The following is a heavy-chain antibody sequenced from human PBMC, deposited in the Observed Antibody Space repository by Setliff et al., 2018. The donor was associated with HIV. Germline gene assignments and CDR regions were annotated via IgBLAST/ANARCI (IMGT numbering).Heavy chain of an antibody. CDR1: GGSISSYY. D-gene: IGHD3-22*01. CDR2: IFYTGST. Sequence: SETLSLTCTVSGGSISSYYWTWLRQFPGKGLEWIGFIFYTGSTTYNPPLNSRVTISVDTSKNQFSLKVTSVTAADTAVYYCGRQVPVPGVAVTPIDYWGQGTLVTVSS. CDR3: GRQVPVPGVAVTPIDY. V-gene: IGHV4-59*08. J-gene: IGHJ4*02.